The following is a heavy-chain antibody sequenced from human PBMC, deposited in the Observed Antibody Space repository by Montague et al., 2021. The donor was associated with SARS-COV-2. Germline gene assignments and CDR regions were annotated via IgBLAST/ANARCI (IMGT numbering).Heavy chain of an antibody. V-gene: IGHV6-1*01. D-gene: IGHD2-2*01. Sequence: CAISGDSVSIDAATCNSIRQSPSIGPRRLGGTYYLSKSYNDYAESAKSRITIDPDTPDHQFSLHLNSVDPEDTAVYYCARIPVSSKYYFDFWGQGTLVTVSS. CDR2: TYYLSKSYN. CDR3: ARIPVSSKYYFDF. J-gene: IGHJ4*02. CDR1: GDSVSIDAAT.